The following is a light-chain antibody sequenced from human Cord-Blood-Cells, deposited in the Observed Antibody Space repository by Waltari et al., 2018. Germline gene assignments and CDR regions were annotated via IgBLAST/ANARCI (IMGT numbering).Light chain of an antibody. CDR1: QSISSY. CDR2: AAS. J-gene: IGKJ4*01. V-gene: IGKV1-39*01. Sequence: IQLTQSPSSLSASVGARVPITCRASQSISSYLNWYQQKPGKAPKLLIYAASSLQSGVPSRFSGSGSGTDFTLTISSLQPEDFATYYCQQSYSTPLTFGGGTKVEIK. CDR3: QQSYSTPLT.